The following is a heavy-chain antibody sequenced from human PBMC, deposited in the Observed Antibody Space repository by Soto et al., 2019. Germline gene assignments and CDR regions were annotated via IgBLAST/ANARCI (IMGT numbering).Heavy chain of an antibody. D-gene: IGHD3-22*01. Sequence: SETLSLTCTVSGGSISSGGYYWSWIRQHPGKGLEWIGYIYYSGSTYYNPSLKSRVTISVDTSKNQFSLKLSSVTAADTAVYYCATRGEPGAYDSSGYWGYYFDYWGQGTLVTVSS. CDR2: IYYSGST. J-gene: IGHJ4*02. V-gene: IGHV4-31*03. CDR1: GGSISSGGYY. CDR3: ATRGEPGAYDSSGYWGYYFDY.